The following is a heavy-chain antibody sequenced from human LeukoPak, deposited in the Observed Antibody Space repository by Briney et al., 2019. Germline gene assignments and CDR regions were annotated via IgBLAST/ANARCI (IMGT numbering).Heavy chain of an antibody. V-gene: IGHV3-33*01. CDR2: IRSHGENK. Sequence: GGSLRLSCAASGFAFSSYGMNWVRQAPGKGLEWVAVIRSHGENKKHADSVKGRFTISRGNSKNTLYLQMNSLTAEDTAVYYCARDAIYCSGGSCYSDYYYYSMDVWGQGTTVTVSS. D-gene: IGHD2-15*01. J-gene: IGHJ6*02. CDR3: ARDAIYCSGGSCYSDYYYYSMDV. CDR1: GFAFSSYG.